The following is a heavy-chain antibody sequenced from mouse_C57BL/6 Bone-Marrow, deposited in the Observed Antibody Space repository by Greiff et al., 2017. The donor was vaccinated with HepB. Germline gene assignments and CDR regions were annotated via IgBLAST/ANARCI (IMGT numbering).Heavy chain of an antibody. CDR2: ISDGGSCT. CDR3: ARPDITTVVAPFGY. J-gene: IGHJ2*01. CDR1: GFTFSSYA. V-gene: IGHV5-4*03. Sequence: EVKVEESGGGLVKPGGSLKLSCAASGFTFSSYAMSWVRQTPEKRLEWVATISDGGSCTYYPDNVKGRFTISRDNAKNNLYLQMSHLKSEDTAMYYCARPDITTVVAPFGYWGQGTTLTVSS. D-gene: IGHD1-1*01.